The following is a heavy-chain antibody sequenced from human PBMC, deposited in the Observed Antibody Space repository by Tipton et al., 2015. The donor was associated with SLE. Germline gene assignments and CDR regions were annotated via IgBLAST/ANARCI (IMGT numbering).Heavy chain of an antibody. CDR3: ARNYYTSGGLNWFDP. Sequence: LRLSCTVSGGSISSGGYYWTWIRQHPGKGLEWIGYIYYSGSTYYNPSLKSRVAISMSTSKNQFSLNLTSVTAADTAVYYCARNYYTSGGLNWFDPWGQGTLVTVSS. D-gene: IGHD3-22*01. J-gene: IGHJ5*02. CDR2: IYYSGST. V-gene: IGHV4-31*03. CDR1: GGSISSGGYY.